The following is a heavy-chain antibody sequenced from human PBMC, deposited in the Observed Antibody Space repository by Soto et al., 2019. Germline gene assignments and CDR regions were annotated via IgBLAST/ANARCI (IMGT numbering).Heavy chain of an antibody. J-gene: IGHJ4*02. V-gene: IGHV3-53*01. CDR1: GFTVSSNY. CDR2: IYSGGST. Sequence: GGSLRLSCAASGFTVSSNYMSWVRQAPGKGLEWVSVIYSGGSTYYADSVKGRFTISRDNSKNTLDLQMNSLRAEDTAVYYCARGSRLGISNYFDYWGQGTLVTVSS. D-gene: IGHD7-27*01. CDR3: ARGSRLGISNYFDY.